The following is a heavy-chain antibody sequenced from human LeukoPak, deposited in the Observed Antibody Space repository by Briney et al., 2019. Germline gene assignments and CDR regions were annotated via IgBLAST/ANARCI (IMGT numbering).Heavy chain of an antibody. V-gene: IGHV1-18*01. CDR2: ISGYNGNT. Sequence: ASVKVSCKASGYTFTSYGISWVRQAPGQGPEWMGWISGYNGNTNYAQKFQGRVIMTTDTSTSTAYMELRGLRSDDTAVYYCARDGSSSSFDYWGQGTLVTVSS. J-gene: IGHJ4*02. CDR1: GYTFTSYG. D-gene: IGHD6-6*01. CDR3: ARDGSSSSFDY.